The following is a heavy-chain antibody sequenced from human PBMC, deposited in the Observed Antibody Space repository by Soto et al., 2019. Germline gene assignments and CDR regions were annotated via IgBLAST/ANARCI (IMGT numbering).Heavy chain of an antibody. CDR3: ATRETQTGGPV. J-gene: IGHJ6*02. V-gene: IGHV4-4*02. CDR1: GGSITSGHW. D-gene: IGHD2-8*02. CDR2: ISLNGDI. Sequence: QVQLQESGPGLVESSGTLSLTCAVYGGSITSGHWWTWVRQSPGKGLEWIGEISLNGDINYSPSLQRRVPVSMDMSRNPLSLRLTSVTAADTAVYYCATRETQTGGPVWGPGTGVTVSS.